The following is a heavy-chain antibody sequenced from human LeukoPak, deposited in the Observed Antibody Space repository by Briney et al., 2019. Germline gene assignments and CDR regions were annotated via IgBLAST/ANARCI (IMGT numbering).Heavy chain of an antibody. J-gene: IGHJ4*02. CDR1: GFTFSSYS. Sequence: NPGGSLRLSCAASGFTFSSYSMNWVRQAPGKGLEWVSSISSRSSYIYYADSVKGRFTISRDNAKNSLYLQMNSLRAEDTAVYYCAGSLIDYDILTGYYESHYFDYWGQGTLVTVSS. D-gene: IGHD3-9*01. CDR3: AGSLIDYDILTGYYESHYFDY. CDR2: ISSRSSYI. V-gene: IGHV3-21*01.